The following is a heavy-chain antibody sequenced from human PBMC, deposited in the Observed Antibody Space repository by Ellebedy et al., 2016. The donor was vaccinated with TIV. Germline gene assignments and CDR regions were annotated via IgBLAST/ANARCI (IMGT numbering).Heavy chain of an antibody. CDR2: IITIFGKA. CDR1: GGTFSNYA. J-gene: IGHJ5*01. Sequence: ASVKVSCKASGGTFSNYAISWVRQAPGQGPEYMGGIITIFGKANYAQKFQGRVTIIADKSTSTAYMELSSLRSEDTAVYYCARALNGYSHADSWGQGTQVTVSS. V-gene: IGHV1-69*06. CDR3: ARALNGYSHADS. D-gene: IGHD5-12*01.